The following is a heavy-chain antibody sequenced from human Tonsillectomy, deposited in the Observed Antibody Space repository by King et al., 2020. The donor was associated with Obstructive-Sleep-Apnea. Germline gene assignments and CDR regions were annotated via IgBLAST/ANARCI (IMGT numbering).Heavy chain of an antibody. J-gene: IGHJ4*02. CDR2: IYWDDDK. D-gene: IGHD5-18*01. V-gene: IGHV2-5*02. Sequence: ITLKESGPTLVKPTQTLTLTCTFSGFSLSTSGVGVGWIRQPPGKALEWLALIYWDDDKRYSPSLKSRLTITKDTPKNQVVLTMTNMDPVETATYYCAHSRVDTALDYWGQGTLVTVSS. CDR1: GFSLSTSGVG. CDR3: AHSRVDTALDY.